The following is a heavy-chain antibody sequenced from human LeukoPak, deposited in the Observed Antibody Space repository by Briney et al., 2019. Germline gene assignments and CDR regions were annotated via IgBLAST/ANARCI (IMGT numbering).Heavy chain of an antibody. V-gene: IGHV4-34*01. J-gene: IGHJ4*02. CDR1: GGSFSGYY. Sequence: PSETLSLTCAVYGGSFSGYYWSWIRQPPGKGLEWIGEINHSGSTNYNPSLKSRVTISVDTSKNQFSLKLSSVTAADTAVYYCARHLILYFDYWGQGTLVTVSS. D-gene: IGHD2-8*01. CDR2: INHSGST. CDR3: ARHLILYFDY.